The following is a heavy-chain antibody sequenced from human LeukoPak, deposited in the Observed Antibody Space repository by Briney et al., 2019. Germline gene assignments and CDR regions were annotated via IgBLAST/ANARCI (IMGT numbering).Heavy chain of an antibody. D-gene: IGHD6-19*01. V-gene: IGHV3-30*18. CDR1: GFTLSSYG. CDR3: AKDGNIAVAGRPFDY. Sequence: GGSLRLSCAASGFTLSSYGMHWVRQAPGKGLEWVAVISYDGSNKYYADSVKGRFTISRDNSKNTLYLQMNSLRAEDTAVYYCAKDGNIAVAGRPFDYWGQGTLVTVSS. CDR2: ISYDGSNK. J-gene: IGHJ4*02.